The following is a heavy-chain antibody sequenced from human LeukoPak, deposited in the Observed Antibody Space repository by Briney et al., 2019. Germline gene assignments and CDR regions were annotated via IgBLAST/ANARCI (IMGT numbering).Heavy chain of an antibody. D-gene: IGHD3-10*01. CDR2: IYYSGST. J-gene: IGHJ5*02. CDR1: GGSISSSSYY. CDR3: ARRLWFGEIDWFDP. V-gene: IGHV4-39*01. Sequence: SETLSLTCTVSGGSISSSSYYWGWIRQPPGKGLEWIGSIYYSGSTYYNPSLKSRVTISVDTSKNQFSLKLSSVTAADTAVYYCARRLWFGEIDWFDPWGQGTLVTVSS.